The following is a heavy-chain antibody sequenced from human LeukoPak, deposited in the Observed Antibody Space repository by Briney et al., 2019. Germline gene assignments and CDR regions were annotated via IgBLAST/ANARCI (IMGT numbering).Heavy chain of an antibody. CDR2: IKSKIDGGTT. CDR3: TTIRGFCSGRSCLGY. D-gene: IGHD2-15*01. Sequence: GGSLRLSCAASGFTVSDALMSWVRQAPGKGLEWVGRIKSKIDGGTTDYGAPVKGRFTISRDDSKNTLYLQMNSLKSEDTAVYYCTTIRGFCSGRSCLGYWGQGTLVTVSS. J-gene: IGHJ4*02. V-gene: IGHV3-15*01. CDR1: GFTVSDAL.